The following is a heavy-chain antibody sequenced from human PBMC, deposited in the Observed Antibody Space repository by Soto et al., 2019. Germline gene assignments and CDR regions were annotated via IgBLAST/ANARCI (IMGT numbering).Heavy chain of an antibody. CDR3: ARGRSSWQQLVLDYFDY. J-gene: IGHJ4*02. Sequence: PSETLSLTCTVSGGSISSYYWSWIRQPPGKGLEWIGYIYYSGSTNYNPSLKSRVTISVDTSKNQFSLKLSSVTAADTAVYYCARGRSSWQQLVLDYFDYWGQGTLVTVSS. CDR1: GGSISSYY. V-gene: IGHV4-59*01. D-gene: IGHD6-13*01. CDR2: IYYSGST.